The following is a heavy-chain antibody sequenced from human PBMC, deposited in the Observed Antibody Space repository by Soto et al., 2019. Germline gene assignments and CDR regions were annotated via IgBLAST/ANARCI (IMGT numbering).Heavy chain of an antibody. D-gene: IGHD3-10*01. CDR1: GFTLRNYI. CDR3: VRDDEGGSYCDLGY. V-gene: IGHV3-30-3*01. Sequence: QVQLVESGGGVVQPGTSLRLSCAASGFTLRNYIMHWVRQAPGKGLEWVAIILRDGNKKYYADSVKGRFTISRDNAKNTVNLQMNSLRTEDTAIYFCVRDDEGGSYCDLGYWGLGTLVTVSS. CDR2: ILRDGNKK. J-gene: IGHJ4*02.